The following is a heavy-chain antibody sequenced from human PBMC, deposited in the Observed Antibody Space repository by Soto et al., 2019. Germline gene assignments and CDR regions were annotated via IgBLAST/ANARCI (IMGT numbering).Heavy chain of an antibody. J-gene: IGHJ6*02. CDR3: ARGGSSALLDYGMDV. D-gene: IGHD6-6*01. Sequence: SETLSLTCTVSGGSISSYYWSWIRQPAGKGLEWIGRIYTSGSTNYNPSLKSRVTMSVDTSKNQFSLKLSSVTAADTAVYYCARGGSSALLDYGMDVWGQGTTVTVSS. CDR1: GGSISSYY. V-gene: IGHV4-4*07. CDR2: IYTSGST.